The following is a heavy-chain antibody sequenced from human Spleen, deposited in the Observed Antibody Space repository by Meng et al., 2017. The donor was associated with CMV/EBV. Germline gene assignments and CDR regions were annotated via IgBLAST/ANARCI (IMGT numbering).Heavy chain of an antibody. V-gene: IGHV3-23*03. CDR1: GFTFSSYA. CDR3: AKGHIVVVPPALDY. Sequence: GGSLRLSCAASGFTFSSYAMSWVRQAPGKGLEWVSVIYSGGSSTYYADSVKGRFTISRDNSKNTLYLQMNSLRAEDTAVYYCAKGHIVVVPPALDYWGQGTLVTVSS. J-gene: IGHJ4*02. D-gene: IGHD2-2*01. CDR2: IYSGGSST.